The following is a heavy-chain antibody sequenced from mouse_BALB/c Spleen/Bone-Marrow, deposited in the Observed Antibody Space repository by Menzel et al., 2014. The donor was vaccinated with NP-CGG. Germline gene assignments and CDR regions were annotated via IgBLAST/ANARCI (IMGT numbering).Heavy chain of an antibody. V-gene: IGHV5-6-4*01. CDR1: GFTFSSYT. Sequence: DVKLVESGGGLVKPGGSLKLSCAASGFTFSSYTMSWVRQTPEKRLEWVATISSGGSYTYYPDSVKGRFTISRDDAKNTLYLQMSSLKSEDTAMYYCTRSYYRYDEEAWFAYWGQGTLVTVSA. J-gene: IGHJ3*01. D-gene: IGHD2-14*01. CDR3: TRSYYRYDEEAWFAY. CDR2: ISSGGSYT.